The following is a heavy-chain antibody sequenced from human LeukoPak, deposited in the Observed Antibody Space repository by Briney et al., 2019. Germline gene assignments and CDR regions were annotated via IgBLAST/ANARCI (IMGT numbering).Heavy chain of an antibody. V-gene: IGHV3-23*01. CDR1: GFTFSSYG. Sequence: GGSLRLSCAASGFTFSSYGMSWVRQAPGKGLEWVSAISGSGGSTYYADSVKGRFTISRDNSKNTLYLQMNSLRAEDTAVYYCAKDHGRDYYGSGRYDYWGQGTLVTVSS. CDR3: AKDHGRDYYGSGRYDY. D-gene: IGHD3-10*01. CDR2: ISGSGGST. J-gene: IGHJ4*02.